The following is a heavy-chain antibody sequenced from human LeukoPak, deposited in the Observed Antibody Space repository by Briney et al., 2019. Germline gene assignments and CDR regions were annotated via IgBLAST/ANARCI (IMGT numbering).Heavy chain of an antibody. D-gene: IGHD4-11*01. Sequence: GASVKVSCKASGYTFTSYGISWVRQAPGQGLEWMGWISAYNGNTNYAQKLQGRVTITTDESTSTAYMELSSLRSEDTAVYYCARSTVKGPGDYYYYMDVWGKGTTVTVSS. V-gene: IGHV1-18*01. J-gene: IGHJ6*03. CDR2: ISAYNGNT. CDR3: ARSTVKGPGDYYYYMDV. CDR1: GYTFTSYG.